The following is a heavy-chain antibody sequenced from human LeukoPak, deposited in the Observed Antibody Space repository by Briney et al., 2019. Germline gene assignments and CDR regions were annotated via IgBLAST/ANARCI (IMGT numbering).Heavy chain of an antibody. CDR1: GFTFPTYA. J-gene: IGHJ2*01. D-gene: IGHD2-21*02. V-gene: IGHV3-23*01. CDR2: ISAPGGST. Sequence: GGSLRLSCAASGFTFPTYAMTWVRQAPGKALEWVSSISAPGGSTYYAGSVKGRFTISRDNSKNTLSLQMNSLRADDTAVYYCAKGKGGDYLPLDLWGRGTLVTVSS. CDR3: AKGKGGDYLPLDL.